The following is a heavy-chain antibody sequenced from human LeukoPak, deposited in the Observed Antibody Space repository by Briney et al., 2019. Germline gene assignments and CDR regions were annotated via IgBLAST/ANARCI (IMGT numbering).Heavy chain of an antibody. CDR2: IIPILGIA. D-gene: IGHD2/OR15-2a*01. V-gene: IGHV1-69*04. CDR1: GGTFSSYA. Sequence: SVKVSCKASGGTFSSYAISWVRQAPGQGLEWMGRIIPILGIANYAQKFQGRVTITADKSTSTAYLELSSLRSEDTAVYYCARGNIGPDFDYWGQGTLVTVSS. CDR3: ARGNIGPDFDY. J-gene: IGHJ4*02.